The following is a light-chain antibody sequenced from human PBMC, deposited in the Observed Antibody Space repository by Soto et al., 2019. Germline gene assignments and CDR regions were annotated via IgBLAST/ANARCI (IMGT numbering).Light chain of an antibody. V-gene: IGLV3-21*02. CDR1: NIGSKG. CDR3: HVWASSSAQYI. CDR2: DDS. J-gene: IGLJ1*01. Sequence: SYELSQPPSGSVAPGQTATITCGGNNIGSKGVHWYQQKPCQAPVLVVYDDSDRPSGISERYSGFNSRNTATLTISRVEAGDKADYYSHVWASSSAQYIFATGTKLTVL.